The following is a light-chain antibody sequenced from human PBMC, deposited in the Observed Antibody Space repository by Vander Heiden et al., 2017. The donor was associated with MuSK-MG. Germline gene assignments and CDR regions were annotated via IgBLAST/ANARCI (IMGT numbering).Light chain of an antibody. CDR2: DAS. CDR3: QEYNNWPPYT. CDR1: QSISSN. Sequence: EIVMTQSPPTLSVSPGERATLSCRASQSISSNLAWYQQKPGQAPRLLIYDASTRATGIPARFSGSGYGTEFTLTISRRQSEDFAVYYCQEYNNWPPYTFGQGTKVEIK. J-gene: IGKJ2*01. V-gene: IGKV3-15*01.